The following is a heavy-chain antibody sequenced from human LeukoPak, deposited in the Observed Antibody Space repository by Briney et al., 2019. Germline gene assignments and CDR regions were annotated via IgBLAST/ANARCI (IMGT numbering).Heavy chain of an antibody. V-gene: IGHV3-9*03. CDR3: AKDGTGYYDGNGLVLNYFDY. J-gene: IGHJ4*02. CDR2: ISWNSESV. Sequence: GGSLRLSCAASGFNFDDYAMHWVRQAPGKGLEWVSSISWNSESVGYADSVKGRFTISGDNAKNSLYLQMNSLRVEDMALYYCAKDGTGYYDGNGLVLNYFDYWGQGTLVTVSS. D-gene: IGHD3-22*01. CDR1: GFNFDDYA.